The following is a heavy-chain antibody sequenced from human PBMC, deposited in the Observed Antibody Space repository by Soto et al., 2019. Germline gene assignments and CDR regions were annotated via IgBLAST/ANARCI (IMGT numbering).Heavy chain of an antibody. CDR2: IIPIFGTT. V-gene: IGHV1-69*13. CDR1: GGTFSSYT. D-gene: IGHD3-22*01. CDR3: AREYLTSLYDRSGHGWFDP. J-gene: IGHJ5*02. Sequence: GASVKVSCKASGGTFSSYTINWVRQAPGQGLEWMGGIIPIFGTTNYAKKFQGRVTITADESTSTAYMELSSLRSEDTAVYFCAREYLTSLYDRSGHGWFDPWGQGTLVTVSS.